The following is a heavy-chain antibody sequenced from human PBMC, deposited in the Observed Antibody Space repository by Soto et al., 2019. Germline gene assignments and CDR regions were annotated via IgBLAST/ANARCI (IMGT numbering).Heavy chain of an antibody. D-gene: IGHD2-2*01. CDR1: GYSFTTYW. V-gene: IGHV5-51*01. CDR3: ARLPATFLYGMDV. Sequence: GESLKISCKGSGYSFTTYWIVWVRQKPGKGLEWIGIIYPGDSDTRYSPSFQGQVTFSADNSIATAYLQWTSLKASDTAMYYCARLPATFLYGMDVGCQGTTVTVSS. J-gene: IGHJ6*02. CDR2: IYPGDSDT.